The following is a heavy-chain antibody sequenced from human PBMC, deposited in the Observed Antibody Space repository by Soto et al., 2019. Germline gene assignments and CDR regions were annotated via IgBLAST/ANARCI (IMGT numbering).Heavy chain of an antibody. J-gene: IGHJ6*03. CDR3: ARGYDFWSGHNYYYYMDV. Sequence: PSETLSLTCTVSGGSISSSSYYWGWIRQPPGKGLEWIGSIYYSGSTYYNPSLKSRVTISVDTSKNQFSLKLSSVTAADTAVYYCARGYDFWSGHNYYYYMDVWGKGTTVTVSS. CDR2: IYYSGST. CDR1: GGSISSSSYY. V-gene: IGHV4-39*01. D-gene: IGHD3-3*01.